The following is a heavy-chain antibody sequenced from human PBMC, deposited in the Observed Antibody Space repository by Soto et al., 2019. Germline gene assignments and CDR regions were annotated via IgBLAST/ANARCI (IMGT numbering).Heavy chain of an antibody. CDR1: GGSISSGGYS. D-gene: IGHD3-22*01. V-gene: IGHV4-30-2*01. J-gene: IGHJ3*02. CDR2: IYHIGST. Sequence: QLQLQKSGSGVVKPSQTLSLTCAVSGGSISSGGYSWSWIRQQPGKCLEWIGYIYHIGSTYYNPSLKSRVTISVDRSENKFSLKLSSVTAADTAVYYCARGYDRSGYYLYDAFDIWRQGTMLTVSS. CDR3: ARGYDRSGYYLYDAFDI.